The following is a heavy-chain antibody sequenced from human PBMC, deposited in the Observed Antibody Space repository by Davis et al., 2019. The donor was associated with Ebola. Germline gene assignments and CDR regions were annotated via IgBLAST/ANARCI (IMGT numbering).Heavy chain of an antibody. V-gene: IGHV3-9*01. CDR1: GFTFDDYA. D-gene: IGHD1-26*01. CDR3: AKRRSGSYQAAFDY. Sequence: PGGSLRLSCAASGFTFDDYAMHWVRQAPGKGLEWVSGISWNSGSIGYADSVKGRFTISRDNAKNSLYLQMNSLRAEDTALYYCAKRRSGSYQAAFDYWGQGTLVTVSS. CDR2: ISWNSGSI. J-gene: IGHJ4*02.